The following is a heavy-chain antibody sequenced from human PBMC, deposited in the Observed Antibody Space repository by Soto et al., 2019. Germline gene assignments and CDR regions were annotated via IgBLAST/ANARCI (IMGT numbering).Heavy chain of an antibody. CDR3: AREGGTHTVYFDI. D-gene: IGHD1-26*01. Sequence: ASAKVSCKASGYTFTSYGISWVRQAPGQRLEWMGWINAANGDTKYSPKFQGRVTITRDTSASTAYMELSSLTFDETAVYYCAREGGTHTVYFDIWGQGTLVTVSS. CDR1: GYTFTSYG. V-gene: IGHV1-3*01. J-gene: IGHJ4*02. CDR2: INAANGDT.